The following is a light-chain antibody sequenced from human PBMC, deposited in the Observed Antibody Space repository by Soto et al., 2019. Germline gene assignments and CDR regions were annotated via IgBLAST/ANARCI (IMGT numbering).Light chain of an antibody. CDR1: SSDVGRYNF. J-gene: IGLJ1*01. V-gene: IGLV2-14*03. CDR2: DVA. Sequence: QSALTQPASVSGSPGQSISISCTGTSSDVGRYNFVSWYQQRPGKAPKLIMYDVANRPSGISNRFSGSKSGNTASLTISGLQAEDEADSYCSSYTGSTSLVYVFGTGTKLTVL. CDR3: SSYTGSTSLVYV.